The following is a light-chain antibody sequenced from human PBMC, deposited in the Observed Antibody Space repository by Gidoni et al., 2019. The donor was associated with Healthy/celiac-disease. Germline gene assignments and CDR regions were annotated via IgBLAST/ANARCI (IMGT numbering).Light chain of an antibody. V-gene: IGKV2-28*01. CDR1: QSLLHSNGYNY. J-gene: IGKJ2*01. CDR3: MQALQTPYMYT. CDR2: LGS. Sequence: DIVMTQSPLSLPVTPGEPASISCRSSQSLLHSNGYNYLDWYLQKPGQSPQLLIYLGSHRASGVPDRLSGSGSGTDFTLKISRVEAEDVEVYYCMQALQTPYMYTFGQGTKLEIK.